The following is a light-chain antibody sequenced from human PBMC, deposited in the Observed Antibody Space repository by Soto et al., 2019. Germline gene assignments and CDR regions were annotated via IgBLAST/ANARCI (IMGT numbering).Light chain of an antibody. J-gene: IGKJ1*01. V-gene: IGKV3-20*01. Sequence: VLTQSPGTLSLSPGERATLSCRASQSVSSSYLAWYQQRPAQAPRLLIYGASSRATGIPDRFSGSGSGTDFTLTISRLEPEDFAVYYCQQYGSSWTFGQGTKVDIK. CDR1: QSVSSSY. CDR2: GAS. CDR3: QQYGSSWT.